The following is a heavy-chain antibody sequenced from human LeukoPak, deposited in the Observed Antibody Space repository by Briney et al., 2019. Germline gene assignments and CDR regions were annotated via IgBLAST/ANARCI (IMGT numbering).Heavy chain of an antibody. CDR3: ARAPSTADGDPRAFDI. J-gene: IGHJ3*02. CDR1: GFTFSSYS. Sequence: PGGSLRLSCAASGFTFSSYSMNWVRQAPGKGLEWVSSISSSSSYIYYADSVKGRFTISRDNAKNSLYLQMNSLRAEDTAVYYCARAPSTADGDPRAFDIWGQGTMVTVSS. V-gene: IGHV3-21*01. CDR2: ISSSSSYI. D-gene: IGHD4-17*01.